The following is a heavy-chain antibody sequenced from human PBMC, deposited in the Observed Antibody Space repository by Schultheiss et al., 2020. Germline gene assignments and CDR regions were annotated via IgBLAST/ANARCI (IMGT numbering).Heavy chain of an antibody. Sequence: GGSLRLSCAASGFTFDDYAMHWVRQAPGKGLVWVSRINSDGSSTSYADSVKGRFTISRDNAKNSLYLQMNSLRAEDTAVYYCAKDRVPARLLWFGEYGHGFDPWGQGTLVTVSS. D-gene: IGHD3-10*01. J-gene: IGHJ5*02. CDR3: AKDRVPARLLWFGEYGHGFDP. CDR1: GFTFDDYA. V-gene: IGHV3-74*01. CDR2: INSDGSST.